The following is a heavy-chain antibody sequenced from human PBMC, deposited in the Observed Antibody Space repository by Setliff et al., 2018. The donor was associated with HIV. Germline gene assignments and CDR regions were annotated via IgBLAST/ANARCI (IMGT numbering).Heavy chain of an antibody. J-gene: IGHJ6*02. CDR1: NDSITYYY. CDR2: IFDSENT. D-gene: IGHD2-2*01. CDR3: ARGHCSGTNCYGVDYYGMDV. Sequence: SETLSLTCSVSNDSITYYYWNWIRQPPGKGLEWIGNIFDSENTNYNPSLKSRVTMSVDKSKNQFSVKLTSVTAADTAVYYCARGHCSGTNCYGVDYYGMDVWGQGTTVTVSS. V-gene: IGHV4-59*12.